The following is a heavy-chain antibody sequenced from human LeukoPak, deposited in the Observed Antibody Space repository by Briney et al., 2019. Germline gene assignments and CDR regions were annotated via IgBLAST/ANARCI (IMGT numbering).Heavy chain of an antibody. CDR1: GFTFSNAW. J-gene: IGHJ4*02. Sequence: GGSLRLSCAASGFTFSNAWMSWVRQAPGKGLEWVGRIKSKTDGGTIDYAPPVKGRFTISRDDSKTTLYLQMNNLKAEDTAVYYCAADSPMIPARIDFWGQGTLVTVSP. CDR2: IKSKTDGGTI. V-gene: IGHV3-15*01. D-gene: IGHD3-16*01. CDR3: AADSPMIPARIDF.